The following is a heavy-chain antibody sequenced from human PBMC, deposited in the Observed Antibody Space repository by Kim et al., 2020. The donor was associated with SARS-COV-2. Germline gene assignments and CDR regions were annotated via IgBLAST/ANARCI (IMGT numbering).Heavy chain of an antibody. CDR2: IWYDGSYK. V-gene: IGHV3-33*01. J-gene: IGHJ6*02. Sequence: GGSLRLSCAASGFTFRSYGMHWVRQAPGKGLEWVAVIWYDGSYKYYADSVKGRFTISRDNSKSTLYLQMDSLRAEDTAFYYCARDIGLYGSGNYSYGMDVWGQGTTVTVSS. CDR3: ARDIGLYGSGNYSYGMDV. CDR1: GFTFRSYG. D-gene: IGHD3-10*01.